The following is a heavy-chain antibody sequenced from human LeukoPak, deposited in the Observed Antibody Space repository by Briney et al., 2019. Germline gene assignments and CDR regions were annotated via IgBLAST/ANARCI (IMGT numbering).Heavy chain of an antibody. J-gene: IGHJ5*02. CDR1: GGSISSSSYY. Sequence: SETLSLTCTVSGGSISSSSYYRGWIRQPPGKGLEWIGSIYYSGSTYYNPSLKSRVTISVDTSKNQFSLKLSSVTAADTAVYYCARHTYYYGSGSPGPWGQGTLVTVSS. CDR2: IYYSGST. D-gene: IGHD3-10*01. V-gene: IGHV4-39*01. CDR3: ARHTYYYGSGSPGP.